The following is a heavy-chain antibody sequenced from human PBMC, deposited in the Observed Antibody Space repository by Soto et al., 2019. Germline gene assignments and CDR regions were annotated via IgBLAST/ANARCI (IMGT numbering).Heavy chain of an antibody. CDR2: IWSDGSSK. V-gene: IGHV3-33*01. J-gene: IGHJ6*02. D-gene: IGHD2-8*01. Sequence: GGSLRLSCAASGFNFRIYGMHWVRQAPGKGLEWVAVIWSDGSSKYYADSVKGRFTISEDNSNNTLFLQMDSLRAEDTAVYYCATDPVLTPSVWGQGITVTVSS. CDR3: ATDPVLTPSV. CDR1: GFNFRIYG.